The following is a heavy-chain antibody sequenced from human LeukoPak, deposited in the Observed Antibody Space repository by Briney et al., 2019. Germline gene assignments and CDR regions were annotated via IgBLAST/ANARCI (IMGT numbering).Heavy chain of an antibody. CDR3: ATYGVNWGYYFDY. CDR2: ISSDSNHI. J-gene: IGHJ4*02. CDR1: GFPFNTYS. V-gene: IGHV3-21*01. D-gene: IGHD4-23*01. Sequence: PGGSLRLSCAASGFPFNTYSMNWVRQAPGKGLERVSSISSDSNHIYYADSVRGRFIVSRDNTAKSLFLQMNSLRAEDTAVYYCATYGVNWGYYFDYWGQGTLVTVSS.